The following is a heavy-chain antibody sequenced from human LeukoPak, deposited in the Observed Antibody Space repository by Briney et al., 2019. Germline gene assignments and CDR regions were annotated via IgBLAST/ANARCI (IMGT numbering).Heavy chain of an antibody. V-gene: IGHV3-21*01. CDR2: ISSSSSYT. CDR1: GFTFSSYS. D-gene: IGHD3-10*01. Sequence: GGSLRLSCAASGFTFSSYSMNWVRQAPGKGLEWVSSISSSSSYTYYVDSVKGRFTISRDNAKNSLYLQMNSLRAEDTAVYYCARDLEGSGSYYVDAFDIWGQGTMVTVSS. J-gene: IGHJ3*02. CDR3: ARDLEGSGSYYVDAFDI.